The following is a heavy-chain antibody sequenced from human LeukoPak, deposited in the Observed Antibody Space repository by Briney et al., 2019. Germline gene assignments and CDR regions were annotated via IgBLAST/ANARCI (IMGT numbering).Heavy chain of an antibody. Sequence: SETLSLTCTVSGGSISSYYWSWIRQPPGKGLEWIGYIYYSGSTNYNPSLKSRVTISVDTSKNQFSLKLSSVTAADTAVYYCARYLNYYGSGSYSGSAFDIWGQGTMVTVSS. CDR2: IYYSGST. V-gene: IGHV4-59*01. J-gene: IGHJ3*02. D-gene: IGHD3-10*01. CDR1: GGSISSYY. CDR3: ARYLNYYGSGSYSGSAFDI.